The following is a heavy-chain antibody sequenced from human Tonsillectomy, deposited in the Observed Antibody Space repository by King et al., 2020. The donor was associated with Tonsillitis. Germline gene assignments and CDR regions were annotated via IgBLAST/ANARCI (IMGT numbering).Heavy chain of an antibody. CDR1: GFTFSNYA. CDR3: ANLGGGIYYNAS. J-gene: IGHJ4*02. Sequence: VQLVESGGGLVQPGGSLRLSCAASGFTFSNYAMSWVRQAPGKGLEWVSAISGSGGFTYYADSVKGRFSISRDNSKNTLYLQMNSLRDEDTAVYYCANLGGGIYYNASWGEGPLVTVSS. D-gene: IGHD3-16*01. V-gene: IGHV3-23*04. CDR2: ISGSGGFT.